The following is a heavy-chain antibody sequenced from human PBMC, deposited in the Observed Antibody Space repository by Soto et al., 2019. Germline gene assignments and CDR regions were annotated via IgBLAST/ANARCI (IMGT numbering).Heavy chain of an antibody. CDR1: GGTFSSYT. Sequence: SVKVSCKASGGTFSSYTISWVRQAPGQGLEWMGRIIPILGIANYAQKFQGRVTITADKSTSTAYMELSSLRSEDTAVYYCLGYCSGGSCYPTFDYWGQGTLVTVSS. CDR2: IIPILGIA. V-gene: IGHV1-69*02. D-gene: IGHD2-15*01. CDR3: LGYCSGGSCYPTFDY. J-gene: IGHJ4*02.